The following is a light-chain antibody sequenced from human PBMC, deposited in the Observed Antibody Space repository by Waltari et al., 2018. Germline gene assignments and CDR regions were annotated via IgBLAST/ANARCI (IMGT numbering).Light chain of an antibody. J-gene: IGKJ5*01. CDR1: QSLLQSSGYNY. V-gene: IGKV2-28*01. CDR2: LGS. CDR3: MQALQDIT. Sequence: DIVLTQSPLSLPVTAGEPASISCRSSQSLLQSSGYNYLDWYLQKPGQSPHLLIYLGSTRASGVPDRFSGSGSGTYFTLKISRVEAEDVGIYYCMQALQDITFGQGTRLEIK.